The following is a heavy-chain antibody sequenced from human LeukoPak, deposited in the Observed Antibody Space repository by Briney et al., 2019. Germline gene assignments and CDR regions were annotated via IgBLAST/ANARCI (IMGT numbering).Heavy chain of an antibody. V-gene: IGHV4-59*01. Sequence: SETLSLTCTVSGGSISSYYWSWIRQPPGKGLEWIGYIYYSGSTNYNPSLKSRVTISVDTSKNQFSLKLSSVTAADTAVYYCARVSDKVGAPDYWGQGTLVTVSS. CDR3: ARVSDKVGAPDY. CDR2: IYYSGST. J-gene: IGHJ4*02. CDR1: GGSISSYY. D-gene: IGHD1-26*01.